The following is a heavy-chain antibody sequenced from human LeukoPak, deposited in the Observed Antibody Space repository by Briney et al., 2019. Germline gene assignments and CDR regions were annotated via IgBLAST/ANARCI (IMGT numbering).Heavy chain of an antibody. V-gene: IGHV1-2*02. CDR3: ARGRYCSSTSCYDWFDP. CDR2: INPNSGGT. D-gene: IGHD2-2*01. Sequence: ASVKVSCKASGGTFSSYAISWVRQAPGQGLEWMGWINPNSGGTNYAQKFQGRVTMTRDTSISTAYMELSRLRSDDTAVYYCARGRYCSSTSCYDWFDPWGQGTLVTVSS. CDR1: GGTFSSYA. J-gene: IGHJ5*02.